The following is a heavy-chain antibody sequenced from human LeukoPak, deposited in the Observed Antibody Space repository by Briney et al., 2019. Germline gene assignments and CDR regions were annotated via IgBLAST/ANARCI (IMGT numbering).Heavy chain of an antibody. Sequence: RGGSLRLSCAASGFTFSDAWMSWVRQAPGMGLEWVGRIKTKADGATTDYAAPVKGRFTISRDDSKTTLYLQINSLKTEDTAVYYCTADMPASSRAADYWGQGTLVTVSS. CDR3: TADMPASSRAADY. CDR1: GFTFSDAW. D-gene: IGHD2-15*01. CDR2: IKTKADGATT. J-gene: IGHJ4*02. V-gene: IGHV3-15*01.